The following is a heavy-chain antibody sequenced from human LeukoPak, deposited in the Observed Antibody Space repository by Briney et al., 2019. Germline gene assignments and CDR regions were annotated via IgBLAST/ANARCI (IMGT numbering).Heavy chain of an antibody. CDR3: IMHGSVTNKSSHYYYGLDV. Sequence: SETLSLTCSISGRSVSTTDYYCGWIRQPPGKGLEWIGSVYYSGSTYYKPSLKSRVTIAVDTSKNQFFLKLSSVNAASRALCCLIMHGSVTNKSSHYYYGLDVWGQGTTVTVSS. J-gene: IGHJ6*02. CDR2: VYYSGST. D-gene: IGHD2-15*01. V-gene: IGHV4-39*01. CDR1: GRSVSTTDYY.